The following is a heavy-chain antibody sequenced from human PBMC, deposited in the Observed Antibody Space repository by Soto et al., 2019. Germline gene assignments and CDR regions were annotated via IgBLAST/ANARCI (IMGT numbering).Heavy chain of an antibody. CDR3: AKDLNWNDAFDI. J-gene: IGHJ3*02. V-gene: IGHV3-30*18. Sequence: GGSLRLSCAASGFTFSSYGMHWVRQAPGKGLEWVAVISYDGSNKYYADSVKGRFTISRDNSKNTLYLQMNSLRAEDTAVYYCAKDLNWNDAFDIWGQGTMVTVSS. CDR2: ISYDGSNK. D-gene: IGHD1-1*01. CDR1: GFTFSSYG.